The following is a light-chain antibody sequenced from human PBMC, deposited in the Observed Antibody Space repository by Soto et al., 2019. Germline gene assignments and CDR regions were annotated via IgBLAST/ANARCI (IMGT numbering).Light chain of an antibody. CDR2: DVS. V-gene: IGLV2-11*01. CDR3: CSYADTYSYV. CDR1: SNDVGGYDY. J-gene: IGLJ1*01. Sequence: QSALTQPRSVSGSPGQSVTISCTGTSNDVGGYDYVSWYQQHPGKAPKLIIYDVSKRPSGVPDRFSGSKSGNTASLTISGLQAEDEADYYCCSYADTYSYVFGTGTKVTVL.